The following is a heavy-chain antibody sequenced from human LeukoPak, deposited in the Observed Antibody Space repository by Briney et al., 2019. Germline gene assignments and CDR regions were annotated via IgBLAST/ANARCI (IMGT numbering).Heavy chain of an antibody. J-gene: IGHJ6*03. CDR2: IYHSGST. D-gene: IGHD3-10*02. CDR3: ARVVRGVISYYYYMDV. V-gene: IGHV4-38-2*02. Sequence: SETLSLTCTVSGYSISSGYYWGWIRQPPGKGLEWIGSIYHSGSTYYNPSLKSRVTISVDTSKNQFSLKLSSVTAADTAVYYCARVVRGVISYYYYMDVWGKGTTVTISS. CDR1: GYSISSGYY.